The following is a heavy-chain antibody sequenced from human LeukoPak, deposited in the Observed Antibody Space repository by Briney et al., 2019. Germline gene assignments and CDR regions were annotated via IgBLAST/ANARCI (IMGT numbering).Heavy chain of an antibody. D-gene: IGHD6-13*01. CDR2: INSDGSST. J-gene: IGHJ4*02. V-gene: IGHV3-74*01. CDR3: ARAGAAAGTLKFDY. Sequence: PGGSLRLSCAASGFTFSSYWMHWFRQAPGKGLVWVSRINSDGSSTNYADPVEGRFTISRDNAKNTLYLQMNSLRAEDTAVYYCARAGAAAGTLKFDYWGQGTLVTVSS. CDR1: GFTFSSYW.